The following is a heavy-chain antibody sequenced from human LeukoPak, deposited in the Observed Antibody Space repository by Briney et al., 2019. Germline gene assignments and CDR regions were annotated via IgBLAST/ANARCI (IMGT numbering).Heavy chain of an antibody. D-gene: IGHD3-10*01. J-gene: IGHJ3*02. CDR3: ASAYYYGSGSYYQGRAFDI. CDR2: IRYDGSNK. V-gene: IGHV3-30*02. CDR1: GFTFSSYG. Sequence: GGSLRLSCAASGFTFSSYGMHWVRQAPGKGLEWVAFIRYDGSNKYYADSVKGRFTISRDNSKNSLSLQMNSLRAEDTAVYYCASAYYYGSGSYYQGRAFDIWGQGTMVTVSS.